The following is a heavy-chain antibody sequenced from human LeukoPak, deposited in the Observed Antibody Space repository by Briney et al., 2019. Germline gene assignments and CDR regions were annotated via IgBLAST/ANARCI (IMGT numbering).Heavy chain of an antibody. Sequence: GASVKVSCKTSGYTFTAYYVHWVRQVPGQGHEWIVWINPNNGGTNYAQKSQGRVTMTSDTSISSAYMNWARLPSHDRAVNYLPSLGLTIGFDHWGQGTLVTVSS. CDR2: INPNNGGT. J-gene: IGHJ4*02. D-gene: IGHD3-10*01. CDR1: GYTFTAYY. V-gene: IGHV1-2*02. CDR3: PSLGLTIGFDH.